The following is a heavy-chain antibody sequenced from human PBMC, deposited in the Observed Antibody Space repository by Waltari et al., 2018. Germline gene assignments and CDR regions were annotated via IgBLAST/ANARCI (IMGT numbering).Heavy chain of an antibody. CDR3: AREGILSDPGL. V-gene: IGHV4-34*01. CDR1: GGSFSGNY. D-gene: IGHD2-15*01. J-gene: IGHJ4*02. CDR2: IEHRRRP. Sequence: QVQLQQWGAGLLNPSWTLSLTCAFKGGSFSGNYWSGGRQPPGKGLEWIGEIEHRRRPNYNPSIKSRVTRSVDTSQKQFSLKLSSVTAADTAVYYCAREGILSDPGLWGQGTLVTVSS.